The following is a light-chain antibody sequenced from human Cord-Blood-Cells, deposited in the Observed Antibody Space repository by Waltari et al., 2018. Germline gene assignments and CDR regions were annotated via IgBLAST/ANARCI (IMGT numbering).Light chain of an antibody. CDR2: WGS. Sequence: QFALTQPPSASGPPGQPVTISCTGTSSDVGGFNYVSWYQQHPGKAPKLMIYWGSKRPSGVPDRFSGSKSGNTASLTVSGLQAEYEADYYCSSYAGSNNLGVFGGGTKLTVL. CDR1: SSDVGGFNY. V-gene: IGLV2-8*01. CDR3: SSYAGSNNLGV. J-gene: IGLJ3*02.